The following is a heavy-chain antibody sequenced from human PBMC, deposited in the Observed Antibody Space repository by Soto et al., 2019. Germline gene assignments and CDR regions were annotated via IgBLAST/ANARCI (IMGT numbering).Heavy chain of an antibody. J-gene: IGHJ4*02. CDR1: GGSISSSSYY. CDR2: IYYSGST. D-gene: IGHD4-17*01. Sequence: SETLSLTCTVSGGSISSSSYYWGWIRQPPGKGLEWIGSIYYSGSTYYNPSLKSRVTISVDTSKNQFSLKLSSVTAADTAVYYCARGTVTLMDYWGQGTLVTVSS. CDR3: ARGTVTLMDY. V-gene: IGHV4-39*01.